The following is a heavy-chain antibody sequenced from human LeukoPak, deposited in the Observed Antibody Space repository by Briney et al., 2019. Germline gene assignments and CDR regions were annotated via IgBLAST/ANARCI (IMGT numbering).Heavy chain of an antibody. J-gene: IGHJ4*02. CDR3: ANDGDGEVY. CDR2: ISYDGSNK. D-gene: IGHD4-17*01. Sequence: RPGGSLRLSCAASGFTFSSYSMNWVRQAPGKGLEWVAVISYDGSNKYYADSVKGRFTISRDNSKNTLYLQMNSLRAEDTAVYYCANDGDGEVYWGQGTLVTVSS. CDR1: GFTFSSYS. V-gene: IGHV3-30*18.